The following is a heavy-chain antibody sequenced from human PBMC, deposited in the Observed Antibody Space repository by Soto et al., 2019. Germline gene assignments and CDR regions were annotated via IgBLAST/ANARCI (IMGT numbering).Heavy chain of an antibody. V-gene: IGHV1-69*12. Sequence: QVQLVQSGAEVKKPGSSVKVSCKASGGTFSSYAISWVRQAPGQGLEWMGGIIPIFGTANYAQKFQGRVTITADESTSTAYMELSSQRSEDTAVYYCAREVLDWNDYYYYGMDVWGQGTTVTVSS. CDR2: IIPIFGTA. CDR1: GGTFSSYA. J-gene: IGHJ6*02. D-gene: IGHD1-1*01. CDR3: AREVLDWNDYYYYGMDV.